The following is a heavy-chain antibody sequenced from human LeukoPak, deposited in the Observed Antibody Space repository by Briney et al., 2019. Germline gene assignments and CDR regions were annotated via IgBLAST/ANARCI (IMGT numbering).Heavy chain of an antibody. Sequence: GGSLRLSCAASRFTFSTYGMSWVRQAPGKGLEWVSSISGSGGSTNYADSVKGRFTISRDNSKNTLYLQMNSLRDEDTAVYYCAKSSYYDSSGYYREYYFDFWGQGALVTVSS. V-gene: IGHV3-23*01. CDR1: RFTFSTYG. CDR2: ISGSGGST. D-gene: IGHD3-22*01. CDR3: AKSSYYDSSGYYREYYFDF. J-gene: IGHJ4*02.